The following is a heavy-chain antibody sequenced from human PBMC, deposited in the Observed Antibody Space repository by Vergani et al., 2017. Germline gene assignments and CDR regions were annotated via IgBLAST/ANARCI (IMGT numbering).Heavy chain of an antibody. J-gene: IGHJ5*02. CDR1: GGSMSGYY. CDR3: AGDTHSWQRADR. D-gene: IGHD6-13*01. Sequence: QVRLQESGPGLVKPSETLSLTCSVSGGSMSGYYWSWIRQPPGKELEWIGYMYHSGSTNYNPSLETRVTISVDTSKSQFSLRLTSVTAADSAIYYCAGDTHSWQRADRWGQGLLVSVSS. V-gene: IGHV4-59*01. CDR2: MYHSGST.